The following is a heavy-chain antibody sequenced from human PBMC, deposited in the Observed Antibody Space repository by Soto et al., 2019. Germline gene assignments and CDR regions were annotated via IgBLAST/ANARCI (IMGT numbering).Heavy chain of an antibody. J-gene: IGHJ5*02. CDR3: ARESLPADIQGNWFDP. CDR1: GGSISSGGYY. Sequence: SETLSLTCTVSGGSISSGGYYWSWIRQHPGKGLEWIGYIYYSGSTYYNPSLKSRVTISVDTSKNQFSLKLSSVTAADTAVYYCARESLPADIQGNWFDPWGQGTLVTVSS. D-gene: IGHD2-2*02. CDR2: IYYSGST. V-gene: IGHV4-31*03.